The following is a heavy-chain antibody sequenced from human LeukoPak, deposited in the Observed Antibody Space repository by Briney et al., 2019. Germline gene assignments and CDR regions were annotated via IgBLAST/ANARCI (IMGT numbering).Heavy chain of an antibody. J-gene: IGHJ4*02. Sequence: GGSLRLSCAASGFTFSTHAMHWVRQAPGKGLEWVAVITGRGGSTCYADSVKGRFTISRDNSKNTLYLQMSSLRAEDTAIYYCAKESNHYDSPEWGQGTLVTVSS. CDR3: AKESNHYDSPE. CDR2: ITGRGGST. D-gene: IGHD3-22*01. CDR1: GFTFSTHA. V-gene: IGHV3-23*01.